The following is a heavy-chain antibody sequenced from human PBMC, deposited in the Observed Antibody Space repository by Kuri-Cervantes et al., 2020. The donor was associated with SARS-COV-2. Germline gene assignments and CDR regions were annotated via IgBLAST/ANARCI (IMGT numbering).Heavy chain of an antibody. CDR2: ISGSGGST. J-gene: IGHJ5*02. CDR1: GFTFSSYA. V-gene: IGHV3-23*01. CDR3: AKDSGGQLAP. D-gene: IGHD6-6*01. Sequence: GESLKISCAASGFTFSSYAMSWVRQAPGKGLEWVSAISGSGGSTYYADSVKGRFTISRDNSKNTVYLQMNSLRAEDTAVYYCAKDSGGQLAPWGQGTLVTVSS.